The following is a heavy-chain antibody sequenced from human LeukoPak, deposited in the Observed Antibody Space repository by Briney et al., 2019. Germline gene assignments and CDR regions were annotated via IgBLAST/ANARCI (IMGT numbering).Heavy chain of an antibody. Sequence: GGSLRLSCVASGFSLSNYSMNWVRQAPGKGLEWVSSINSRSSYIYYADSVKGRFTISRDNAKNSLYLQMNSLRAEDTAVYYCARTRAFDIWGQGTMVTVSS. CDR2: INSRSSYI. CDR1: GFSLSNYS. J-gene: IGHJ3*02. CDR3: ARTRAFDI. V-gene: IGHV3-21*01.